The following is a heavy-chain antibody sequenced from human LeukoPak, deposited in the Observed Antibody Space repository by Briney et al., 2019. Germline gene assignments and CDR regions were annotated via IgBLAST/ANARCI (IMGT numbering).Heavy chain of an antibody. J-gene: IGHJ4*02. Sequence: SQTLSLTCTVSGGSISSGDYYWSWLRQPPGKGLEWIGYIYYSGSTYYNPSLKSRVTISVDTSKNQFSLKLSSVTAADTAVYYCASSGYSYGYGEDYWGQGTLVTVSS. CDR1: GGSISSGDYY. D-gene: IGHD5-18*01. CDR2: IYYSGST. CDR3: ASSGYSYGYGEDY. V-gene: IGHV4-30-4*01.